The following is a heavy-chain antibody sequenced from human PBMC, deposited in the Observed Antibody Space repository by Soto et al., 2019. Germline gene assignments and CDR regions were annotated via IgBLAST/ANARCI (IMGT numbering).Heavy chain of an antibody. CDR2: ISGSGDFT. V-gene: IGHV3-23*01. D-gene: IGHD2-15*01. Sequence: GGSLRLSCAASGFTFISSTMSWVRQAPGKGLEWVSAISGSGDFTYYADSVRGRFTISRDNSKNTLFLQMNSLRAEDTALYYCATAPWSAAYFDSWGQGTPVTVSS. J-gene: IGHJ4*02. CDR1: GFTFISST. CDR3: ATAPWSAAYFDS.